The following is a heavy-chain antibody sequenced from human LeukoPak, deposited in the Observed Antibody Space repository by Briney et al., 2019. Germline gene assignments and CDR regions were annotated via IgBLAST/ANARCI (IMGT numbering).Heavy chain of an antibody. CDR3: ARDILATSIAAPYY. CDR1: GGSISNYY. CDR2: VYTTGTT. V-gene: IGHV4-4*07. Sequence: SETLSLTCTVSGGSISNYYWTWIRQPAGKGLEWIGRVYTTGTTNYNPSLKSRVTMSVDTSENQFSLKLSSVTAADTAVYYCARDILATSIAAPYYWGQGTLVTVSS. J-gene: IGHJ4*02. D-gene: IGHD6-13*01.